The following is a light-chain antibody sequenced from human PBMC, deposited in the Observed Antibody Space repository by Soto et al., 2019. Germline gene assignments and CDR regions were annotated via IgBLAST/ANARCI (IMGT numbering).Light chain of an antibody. Sequence: SAATLTVNPGQRASISCRASQGVSTTVACYHQKPGQAPRLLIYDASKRATGIPARFSGSGFGTDYTLTISSLEPEDFAVYYCQQGSMLRTFAQGSIVAIK. CDR1: QGVSTT. V-gene: IGKV3-11*01. J-gene: IGKJ1*01. CDR3: QQGSMLRT. CDR2: DAS.